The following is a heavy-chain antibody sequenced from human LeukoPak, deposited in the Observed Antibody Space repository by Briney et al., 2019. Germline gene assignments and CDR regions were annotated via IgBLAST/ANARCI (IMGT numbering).Heavy chain of an antibody. J-gene: IGHJ3*02. CDR3: ARGTTYAFDI. D-gene: IGHD1-14*01. Sequence: PSETLSLTCTVSGGSISSGGYYWSWIRQPPGKGLEWIGYIYYSGSTNYNPSLKSRVTISVDTSKNQFSLKLSSVTAADTAVYYCARGTTYAFDIWGQGTMVTVSS. CDR2: IYYSGST. CDR1: GGSISSGGYY. V-gene: IGHV4-61*08.